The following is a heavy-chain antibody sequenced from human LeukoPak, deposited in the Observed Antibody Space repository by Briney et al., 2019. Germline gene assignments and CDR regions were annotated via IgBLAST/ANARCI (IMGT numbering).Heavy chain of an antibody. J-gene: IGHJ4*02. Sequence: ASVKVSCKASGGTFSSYAISWVRQAPGQGLEWMGGIIPIFGTANYAQKFQGRVTITADESTSTAYMELSSLRSEDTAVYYCAREKDSSVGGGTYYFDYWGQGTLVTVSS. CDR1: GGTFSSYA. CDR3: AREKDSSVGGGTYYFDY. D-gene: IGHD3-22*01. V-gene: IGHV1-69*13. CDR2: IIPIFGTA.